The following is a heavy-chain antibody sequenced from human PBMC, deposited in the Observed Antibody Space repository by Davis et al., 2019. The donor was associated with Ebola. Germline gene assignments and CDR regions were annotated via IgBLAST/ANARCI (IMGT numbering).Heavy chain of an antibody. CDR3: ARRPIIFSSSPGYYYYGMDV. Sequence: PGGSLRLSCAASGFTFSSYGMHWVRQAPGKGLEWVAVIWYDGSNKYYADSVKGRFTISRDNSKNTLYLQMNSLRAEDTAVYYCARRPIIFSSSPGYYYYGMDVWGQGTTVTVSS. V-gene: IGHV3-33*01. J-gene: IGHJ6*02. CDR2: IWYDGSNK. D-gene: IGHD6-6*01. CDR1: GFTFSSYG.